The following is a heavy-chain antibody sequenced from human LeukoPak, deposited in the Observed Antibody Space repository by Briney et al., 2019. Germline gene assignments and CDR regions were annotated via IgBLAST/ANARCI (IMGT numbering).Heavy chain of an antibody. V-gene: IGHV3-23*01. CDR1: GFTFSSYG. Sequence: PGGSLRLSCAASGFTFSSYGMSWVRQAPGKGLEWVSAVSGSGGSTYYADSVKGRFTISRDNSKNTLYLQMNSLRAEDTAVYYCAKDWGRALDYWGQGTLVTVSS. D-gene: IGHD3-16*01. CDR2: VSGSGGST. J-gene: IGHJ4*02. CDR3: AKDWGRALDY.